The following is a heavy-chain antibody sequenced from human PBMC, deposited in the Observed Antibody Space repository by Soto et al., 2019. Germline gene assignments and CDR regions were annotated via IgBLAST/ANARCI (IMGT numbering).Heavy chain of an antibody. CDR3: AREFYSSSWSKADY. D-gene: IGHD6-13*01. V-gene: IGHV3-30-3*01. CDR1: GFTFSSYA. J-gene: IGHJ4*02. CDR2: ISYDGSNK. Sequence: QVQLVESGGGVVQPGRSLRLSCAASGFTFSSYAMHWVGQAPGKGLEWVAVISYDGSNKYYADSVKGRFTISRDNSKNTLYLQMKSLRAEDTAVYYCAREFYSSSWSKADYWGQGTLVTVSS.